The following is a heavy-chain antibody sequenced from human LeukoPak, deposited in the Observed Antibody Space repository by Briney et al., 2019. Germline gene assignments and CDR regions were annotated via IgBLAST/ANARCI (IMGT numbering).Heavy chain of an antibody. D-gene: IGHD6-13*01. Sequence: SETLSLTCTVSSVSISSYYWTWIRQPPGEGLEWIGYINYRGSTNYNPSLKSRVTISLDTSKNQFSLKLSSVTAADTAVYYCARALQPGVYAFDLWGQGTMVTVSS. V-gene: IGHV4-59*01. CDR1: SVSISSYY. CDR2: INYRGST. J-gene: IGHJ3*01. CDR3: ARALQPGVYAFDL.